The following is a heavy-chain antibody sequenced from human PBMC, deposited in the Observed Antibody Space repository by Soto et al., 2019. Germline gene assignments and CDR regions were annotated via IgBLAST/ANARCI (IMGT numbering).Heavy chain of an antibody. Sequence: SGLPLVNPTRTLTHPSPFPGFFLTSGGGGVGWVRHPPGKALEWLALIYWDDDKRYSPSLKSRLSITKDTSKNQVVLTMANMDPVDTATYYFAHAMYYYDSSGSFDDWGQGTLVTVSS. J-gene: IGHJ4*02. D-gene: IGHD3-22*01. V-gene: IGHV2-5*02. CDR2: IYWDDDK. CDR1: GFFLTSGGGG. CDR3: AHAMYYYDSSGSFDD.